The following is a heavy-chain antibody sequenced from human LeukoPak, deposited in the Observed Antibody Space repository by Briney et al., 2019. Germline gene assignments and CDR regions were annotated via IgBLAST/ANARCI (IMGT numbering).Heavy chain of an antibody. Sequence: TSETLSLTCTVSGGSISSYYWSWIRQPPGKGLEWIGYIYYSGSTNYNPSLKSRVTISVDTSKNQFSLKLSSVTAADTALYYCARSRGYFDYWGQGTLVTVPS. CDR3: ARSRGYFDY. D-gene: IGHD6-13*01. V-gene: IGHV4-59*01. J-gene: IGHJ4*02. CDR2: IYYSGST. CDR1: GGSISSYY.